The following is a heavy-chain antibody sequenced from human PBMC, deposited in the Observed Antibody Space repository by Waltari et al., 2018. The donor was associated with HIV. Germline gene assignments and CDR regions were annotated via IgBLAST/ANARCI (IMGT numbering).Heavy chain of an antibody. V-gene: IGHV3-9*01. CDR3: GRDWGWALDY. D-gene: IGHD3-16*01. J-gene: IGHJ4*02. Sequence: EVQLVESGGGLVQPGRSLRLSCLASGFTFDDYAMHGVRQPPGKGLEWVASINSNSGSIDYVDSVKGRFTMSRDNAKNSVYLQMNSLRPEDTALYYCGRDWGWALDYWGQGMLVTVSS. CDR1: GFTFDDYA. CDR2: INSNSGSI.